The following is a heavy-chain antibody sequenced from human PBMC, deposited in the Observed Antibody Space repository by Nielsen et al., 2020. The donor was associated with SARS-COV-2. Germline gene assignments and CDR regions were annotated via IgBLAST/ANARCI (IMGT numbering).Heavy chain of an antibody. CDR1: GFTVSSNY. CDR2: IYSGGST. V-gene: IGHV3-66*01. CDR3: ARGHSDSSGYYYGDY. Sequence: GESLKISCAASGFTVSSNYMSWVRQAPGKGLEWVSVIYSGGSTYYADSVKGRFTISRDNSKNTLYLQMNSLRAEDTAVYYCARGHSDSSGYYYGDYWGQGTLVTVSS. J-gene: IGHJ4*02. D-gene: IGHD3-22*01.